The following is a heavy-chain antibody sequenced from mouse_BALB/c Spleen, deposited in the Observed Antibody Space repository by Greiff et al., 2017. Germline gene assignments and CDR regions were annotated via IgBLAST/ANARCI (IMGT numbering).Heavy chain of an antibody. CDR1: GFNIKDYY. Sequence: VQLQQSGAELVRSGASVKLSCTASGFNIKDYYMHWVKQRPEQGLEWIGWIDPENGDTEYAPKFQGKATMTADTSSNTAYLQLSSLTSEDTAVYYCNAGDGNLPDYWGQGTTLTVSS. D-gene: IGHD2-1*01. J-gene: IGHJ2*01. V-gene: IGHV14-4*02. CDR3: NAGDGNLPDY. CDR2: IDPENGDT.